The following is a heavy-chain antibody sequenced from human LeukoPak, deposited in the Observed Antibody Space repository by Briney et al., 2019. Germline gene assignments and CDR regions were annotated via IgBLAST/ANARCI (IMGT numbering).Heavy chain of an antibody. V-gene: IGHV3-23*01. D-gene: IGHD3-10*01. Sequence: GGSLRLSCVASGFTFSSYWMSWVRQAPGKGLEWVSTISGSGAYTYYADSVKGRFTISRDNSKNTLYLQMNSLRAEDTAVYYCAKYFASGSYYKLPHWGQGTLVTVSS. J-gene: IGHJ1*01. CDR1: GFTFSSYW. CDR2: ISGSGAYT. CDR3: AKYFASGSYYKLPH.